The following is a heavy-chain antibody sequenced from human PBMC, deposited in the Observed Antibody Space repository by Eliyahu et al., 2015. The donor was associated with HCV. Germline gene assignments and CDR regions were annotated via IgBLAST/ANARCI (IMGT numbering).Heavy chain of an antibody. Sequence: QVQLVQSGAEVKKPGASVKVSCKASGYTFTGYYMHWVRQAPGQGLEWMGWINPNSGGTNYAQKFQRRVTMTRDTSISTAYMELSRLRSDDTAVYYCATTVTTMYTTYYYGMDVWGQGTTVTVSS. CDR3: ATTVTTMYTTYYYGMDV. D-gene: IGHD4-11*01. V-gene: IGHV1-2*02. CDR1: GYTFTGYY. J-gene: IGHJ6*02. CDR2: INPNSGGT.